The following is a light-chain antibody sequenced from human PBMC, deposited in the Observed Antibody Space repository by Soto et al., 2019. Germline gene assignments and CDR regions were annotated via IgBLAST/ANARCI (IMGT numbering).Light chain of an antibody. CDR3: HQLNNYPIT. Sequence: DIQMTQSPSTLSASVGDTVTITCRASQSISDWLAWYQQKPGKAPKVIIYKASSLEYGVPSRFSGSGSGTDFTLTISSLLPEDFATYYCHQLNNYPITFGQGTRLEIK. CDR2: KAS. V-gene: IGKV1-5*03. J-gene: IGKJ5*01. CDR1: QSISDW.